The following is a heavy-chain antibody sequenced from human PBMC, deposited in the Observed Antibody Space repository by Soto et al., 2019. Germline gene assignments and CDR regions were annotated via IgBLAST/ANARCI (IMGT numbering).Heavy chain of an antibody. D-gene: IGHD1-1*01. CDR2: IYATGTT. Sequence: SETLSLTCTVSGVSISGFYWSWIRKSAGKGLEWIGRIYATGTTDYNPSLKSRVMMSVDTPKKQFSLKLRSVTAADTAVYYCVRDGTKTLRDWFDPWGQGISVTVSS. CDR1: GVSISGFY. J-gene: IGHJ5*02. V-gene: IGHV4-4*07. CDR3: VRDGTKTLRDWFDP.